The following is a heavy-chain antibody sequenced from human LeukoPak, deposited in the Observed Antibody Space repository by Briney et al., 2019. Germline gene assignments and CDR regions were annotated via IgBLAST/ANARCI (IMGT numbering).Heavy chain of an antibody. J-gene: IGHJ6*04. CDR3: AELGITMIGGV. D-gene: IGHD3-10*02. CDR1: GFTFSDYY. Sequence: SGGSLRLSCAASGFTFSDYYMSRIGQAPGKGLEWVSYISSSGSTIYYADSVKGRFTISRDNAKSSLYLQMNSLRAEDTAVYYCAELGITMIGGVWGKGTTVTISS. CDR2: ISSSGSTI. V-gene: IGHV3-11*04.